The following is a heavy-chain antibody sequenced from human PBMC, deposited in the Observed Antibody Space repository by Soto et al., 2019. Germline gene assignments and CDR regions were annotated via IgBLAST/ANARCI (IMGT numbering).Heavy chain of an antibody. CDR2: INHSGST. V-gene: IGHV4-34*01. CDR3: ARGPEYSSSWSISYYYYYYMDV. D-gene: IGHD6-13*01. CDR1: GGSFSGYY. J-gene: IGHJ6*03. Sequence: SETLSLTCAVYGGSFSGYYWSWIRQPPGKGLEWIGEINHSGSTNYNPSLKSRVTISVDTSKNQFSLKLSSVTAADTAVYYCARGPEYSSSWSISYYYYYYMDVWGKGTTVTVSS.